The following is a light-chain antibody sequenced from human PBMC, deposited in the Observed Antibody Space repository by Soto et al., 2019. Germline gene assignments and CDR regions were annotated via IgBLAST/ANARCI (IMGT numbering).Light chain of an antibody. CDR3: LKYNKAAPGA. Sequence: IQMTHSPSSLSASLGDIVTITCRASQSISSYLNWYQQKPGKAPKLLIYAASSLQSGVPSRFSGSGSRTHFTLTINTLQPEDVATYFCLKYNKAAPGALGQGTKVDI. CDR1: QSISSY. CDR2: AAS. V-gene: IGKV1-39*01. J-gene: IGKJ1*01.